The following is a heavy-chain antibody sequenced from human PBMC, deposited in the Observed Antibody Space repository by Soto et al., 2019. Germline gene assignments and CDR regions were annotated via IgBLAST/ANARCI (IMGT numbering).Heavy chain of an antibody. J-gene: IGHJ5*02. D-gene: IGHD3-10*01. CDR3: ARDSSITMVRGVNPNWFDP. Sequence: ASVKVSCKASGYTFTSYYMHWVRQAPGQGLDWMGIINPSGGSTSYAQKFQGRVTMTRDTSTSTVYMELSSLRSEDTAVYYCARDSSITMVRGVNPNWFDPWGQGTLVTVSS. CDR1: GYTFTSYY. V-gene: IGHV1-46*01. CDR2: INPSGGST.